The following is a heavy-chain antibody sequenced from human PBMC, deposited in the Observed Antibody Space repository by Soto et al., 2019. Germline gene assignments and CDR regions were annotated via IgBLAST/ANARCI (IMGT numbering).Heavy chain of an antibody. V-gene: IGHV1-69*01. Sequence: QVQLVQSGAEVKKPGSSVKVSCKASGGTFSSYAISWVRQAPGQGLEWMGGIIPIFGTANYAQKFQGRVTITADESTSKAYMELSSLRSEDTAVYYCARGAYYYDSSGYSFDYWGQGTLVTVSS. D-gene: IGHD3-22*01. CDR2: IIPIFGTA. CDR3: ARGAYYYDSSGYSFDY. CDR1: GGTFSSYA. J-gene: IGHJ4*02.